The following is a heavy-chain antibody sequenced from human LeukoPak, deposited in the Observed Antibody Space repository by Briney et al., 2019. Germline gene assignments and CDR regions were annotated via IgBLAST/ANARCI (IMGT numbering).Heavy chain of an antibody. CDR3: ATIPPNYFDAFDI. J-gene: IGHJ3*02. CDR2: IYYSGST. Sequence: SETLSLTCTVSGGSISSSSYYWGWIRQPPGKGLEWIGSIYYSGSTYYNPSLKSRVTISVDTSKNQFSLKLSSVTAADTAVYYCATIPPNYFDAFDIWGQGTMVTAS. D-gene: IGHD1-7*01. CDR1: GGSISSSSYY. V-gene: IGHV4-39*07.